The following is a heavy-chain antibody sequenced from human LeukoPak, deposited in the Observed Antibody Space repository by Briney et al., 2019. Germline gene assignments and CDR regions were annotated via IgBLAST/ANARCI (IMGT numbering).Heavy chain of an antibody. J-gene: IGHJ6*03. Sequence: GRSLRLSCAASGFTFSSYAMHWVRQAPGKGLEWVAVISYGGSNKYYADSVKGRFTISRDNSKNTLYLQMNSLRAEDTAMYYCAKDSFLLGYFYYYMDVWGKGTTVTVSS. D-gene: IGHD3-3*02. V-gene: IGHV3-30-3*01. CDR2: ISYGGSNK. CDR1: GFTFSSYA. CDR3: AKDSFLLGYFYYYMDV.